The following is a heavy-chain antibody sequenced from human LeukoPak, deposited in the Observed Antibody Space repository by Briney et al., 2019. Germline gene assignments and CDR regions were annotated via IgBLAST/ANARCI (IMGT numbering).Heavy chain of an antibody. J-gene: IGHJ4*02. CDR1: GGSISSYY. CDR3: AIRSLYSIVGATIFDY. D-gene: IGHD1-26*01. V-gene: IGHV4-4*07. Sequence: SETLSLTCTVSGGSISSYYWSWIRQPAGKGLEWIGRIYTSGSTNYNPSLKSRVTMSVDTSKNQFSLKLSSVTAADTAVYYCAIRSLYSIVGATIFDYWGQGTLVTVSS. CDR2: IYTSGST.